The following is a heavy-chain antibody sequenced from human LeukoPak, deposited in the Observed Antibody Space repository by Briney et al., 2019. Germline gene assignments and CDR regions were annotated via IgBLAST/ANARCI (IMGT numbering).Heavy chain of an antibody. CDR2: IYSGGST. CDR3: ARDRTGQQLVSRKEYYYMDV. CDR1: GLTVSSNY. V-gene: IGHV3-66*01. Sequence: GGSLRLSCAASGLTVSSNYMSWVRQAPGKGLEWVSIIYSGGSTYYADSVKGRFTISRDNSKNTLYLQMNSLRAEDTAVYYCARDRTGQQLVSRKEYYYMDVWGKGTTVTISS. J-gene: IGHJ6*03. D-gene: IGHD4-11*01.